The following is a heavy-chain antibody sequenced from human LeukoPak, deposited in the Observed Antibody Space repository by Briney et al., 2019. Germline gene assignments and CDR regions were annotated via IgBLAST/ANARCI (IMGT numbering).Heavy chain of an antibody. CDR2: ISSSSSYI. CDR3: ARAHNWKYGSFDL. D-gene: IGHD1-7*01. V-gene: IGHV3-21*01. J-gene: IGHJ4*02. CDR1: GFIFSSYS. Sequence: GGSLRLSCAASGFIFSSYSMNWVRQAPGKGLEWVSCISSSSSYIYYADSVKGRFTISRDNAKNSLYLQMNSLRAEDTAVYYCARAHNWKYGSFDLWGQGTLVTVSS.